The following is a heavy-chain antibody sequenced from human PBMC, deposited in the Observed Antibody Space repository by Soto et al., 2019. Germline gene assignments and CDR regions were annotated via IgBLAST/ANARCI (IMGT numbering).Heavy chain of an antibody. V-gene: IGHV3-30*18. CDR2: ISYDGSNK. D-gene: IGHD6-6*01. CDR3: AKDDGSSSSLDY. CDR1: GFTFSSYW. Sequence: VQLVESGGGLVQPGGSLRLSCAASGFTFSSYWMSWVRQAPGKGLEWVAVISYDGSNKYYADSVKGRFTISRDNSKNTLYLQMNSLRAEDTAVYYCAKDDGSSSSLDYWGQGTLVTVSS. J-gene: IGHJ4*02.